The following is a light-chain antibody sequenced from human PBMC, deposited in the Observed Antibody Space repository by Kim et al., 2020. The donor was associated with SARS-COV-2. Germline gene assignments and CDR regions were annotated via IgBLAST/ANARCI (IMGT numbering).Light chain of an antibody. J-gene: IGKJ1*01. V-gene: IGKV3-15*01. Sequence: EVVLTQSPATLSVSLGDRATLSCRASQGVTNNLAWYQLKPGQPPRLLIYGASTRATGIPGRFSGGGSGTQFTLTISSLQSEDLGVYYCQQYDKWPPWTFGQGTKLEI. CDR1: QGVTNN. CDR2: GAS. CDR3: QQYDKWPPWT.